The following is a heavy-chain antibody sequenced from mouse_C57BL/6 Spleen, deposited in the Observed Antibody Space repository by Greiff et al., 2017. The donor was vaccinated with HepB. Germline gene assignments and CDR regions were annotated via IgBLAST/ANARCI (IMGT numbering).Heavy chain of an antibody. D-gene: IGHD1-1*01. J-gene: IGHJ3*01. CDR3: ARHGDYYGSSYAWFAY. V-gene: IGHV5-9*01. CDR1: GFTFSSYT. Sequence: EVKLQESGGGLVKPGGSLKLSCAASGFTFSSYTMSWVRQTPEKRLEWVATISGGGGNTYYPDSVKGRFTISRDNAKNTLYLQMSSLRSEDTALYYCARHGDYYGSSYAWFAYWGQGTLVTVSA. CDR2: ISGGGGNT.